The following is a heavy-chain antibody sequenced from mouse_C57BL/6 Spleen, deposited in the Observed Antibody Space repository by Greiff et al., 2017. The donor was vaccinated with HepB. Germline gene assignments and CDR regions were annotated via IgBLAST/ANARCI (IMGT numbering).Heavy chain of an antibody. CDR1: GYSFTGYY. V-gene: IGHV1-42*01. CDR2: INPSTGGT. J-gene: IGHJ2*01. Sequence: EVHLVESGPELVKPGASVKISCKASGYSFTGYYMNWVKQSPEKSLEWIGEINPSTGGTTYNQKFKAKATLTVDKSSSTAYMQLKSLTSEDSAVYYCARDYDYDGGEGPYYFDYWGQGTTLTVSS. CDR3: ARDYDYDGGEGPYYFDY. D-gene: IGHD2-4*01.